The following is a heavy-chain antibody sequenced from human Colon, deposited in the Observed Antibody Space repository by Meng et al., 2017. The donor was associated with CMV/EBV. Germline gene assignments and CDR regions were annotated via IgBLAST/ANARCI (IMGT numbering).Heavy chain of an antibody. D-gene: IGHD5/OR15-5a*01. CDR3: ARVMSTAGGAVD. CDR1: GDSISTYH. CDR2: IYSSGGT. V-gene: IGHV4-59*01. Sequence: SETLSLTCTVSGDSISTYHWTWIRQPPGKGLEWIGYIYSSGGTHYNPSLKSRVTISAGMPKKQFSLKLSSVTAADTAVYYCARVMSTAGGAVDWGQGTLVTVSS. J-gene: IGHJ4*02.